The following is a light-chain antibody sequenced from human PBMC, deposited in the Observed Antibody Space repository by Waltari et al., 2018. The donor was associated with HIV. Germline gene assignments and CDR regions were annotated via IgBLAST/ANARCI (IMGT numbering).Light chain of an antibody. V-gene: IGLV2-8*01. CDR2: EVT. Sequence: QSALTQPPSASGSPGQSVTISCTGTSSDVGGYNFVSWYQQHPGKAPKLMLYEVTKRPSGVPDRFSGSKSGYTASLTVSRLQAEDEADYFCSSYAGSNIYVVFGGGTKLTVL. CDR3: SSYAGSNIYVV. J-gene: IGLJ2*01. CDR1: SSDVGGYNF.